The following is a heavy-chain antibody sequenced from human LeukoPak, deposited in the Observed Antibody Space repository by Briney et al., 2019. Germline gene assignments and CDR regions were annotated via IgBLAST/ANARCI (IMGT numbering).Heavy chain of an antibody. CDR3: ARVTSGATRVYYYYGMDV. Sequence: GASVKASCKASGGTFSSYAISWVRQAPGQGLEWMGGIIPIFGTANYAQKFQGRVTITADESTSTAYMELSSLRSEDTAVYYCARVTSGATRVYYYYGMDVWGQGTTVTVSS. V-gene: IGHV1-69*13. CDR2: IIPIFGTA. D-gene: IGHD1-26*01. CDR1: GGTFSSYA. J-gene: IGHJ6*02.